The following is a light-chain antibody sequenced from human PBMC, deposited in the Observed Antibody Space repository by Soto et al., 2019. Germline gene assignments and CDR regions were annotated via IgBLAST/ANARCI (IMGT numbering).Light chain of an antibody. CDR1: QSVSSSY. J-gene: IGKJ1*01. Sequence: EIVLTQSPGTLSLSPGERGTLSCRARQSVSSSYLAWYQQKPGQAPRLLIYGASSRATGIPDRFSGSGSGTDFTLTISRLEPEDFAVYYCQQYGSSLAWTFGQGTKVDI. V-gene: IGKV3-20*01. CDR2: GAS. CDR3: QQYGSSLAWT.